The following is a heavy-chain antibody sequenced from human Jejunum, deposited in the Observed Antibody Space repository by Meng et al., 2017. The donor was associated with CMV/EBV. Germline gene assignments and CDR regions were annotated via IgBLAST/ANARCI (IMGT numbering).Heavy chain of an antibody. D-gene: IGHD2-2*01. CDR2: INHSGST. J-gene: IGHJ1*01. CDR3: ARGAELGYCSSTNCYGEPFQH. CDR1: YY. V-gene: IGHV4-34*01. Sequence: YYWSWIRQPPGKGLEWIGEINHSGSTNYNPSLKSRVTISVDTSKNQFSLKLSSVTAADTAVYYCARGAELGYCSSTNCYGEPFQHWGQGTLVTVSS.